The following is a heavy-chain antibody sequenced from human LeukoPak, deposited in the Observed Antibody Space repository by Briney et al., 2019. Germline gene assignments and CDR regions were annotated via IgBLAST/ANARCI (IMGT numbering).Heavy chain of an antibody. CDR1: GYTFTSYG. D-gene: IGHD6-6*01. CDR2: ISVYNGNT. Sequence: ASVKVSCKASGYTFTSYGISWVRQAPGQGLEWMGWISVYNGNTNYAQKFQGRVTMTRDTSTSTVYMELSSLRSEDTAVYYCARCEQLVYDAFDIWGQGTMVTVPS. J-gene: IGHJ3*02. V-gene: IGHV1-18*01. CDR3: ARCEQLVYDAFDI.